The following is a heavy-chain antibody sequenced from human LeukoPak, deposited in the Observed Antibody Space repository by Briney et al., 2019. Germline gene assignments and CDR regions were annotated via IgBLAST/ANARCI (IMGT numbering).Heavy chain of an antibody. CDR3: AKFQWELLTPSDY. CDR1: GFTFRSFA. J-gene: IGHJ4*02. V-gene: IGHV3-23*01. D-gene: IGHD1-26*01. Sequence: GGSLRLSCAASGFTFRSFAMSWVRQTPGKGLEWVAFAGPTGRSTYYADSVKGRFTISRDNSKDTLYLQMYSLRAEDTAVYYCAKFQWELLTPSDYWGQGTLVTVSS. CDR2: AGPTGRST.